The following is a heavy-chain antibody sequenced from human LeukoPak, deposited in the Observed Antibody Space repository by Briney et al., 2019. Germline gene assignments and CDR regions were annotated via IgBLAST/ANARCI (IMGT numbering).Heavy chain of an antibody. Sequence: SETLSLTCTVSGYSISNGYYWGWIRQPPGKGLEWIGNIYHSGSAYYNPSLKSRVTISVDTSKNQFSLKLSSVTAADTAVYYCARVLSGRGSLYSYYYYMDVWGKGTTVTISS. V-gene: IGHV4-38-2*02. D-gene: IGHD3-10*01. CDR2: IYHSGSA. CDR1: GYSISNGYY. J-gene: IGHJ6*03. CDR3: ARVLSGRGSLYSYYYYMDV.